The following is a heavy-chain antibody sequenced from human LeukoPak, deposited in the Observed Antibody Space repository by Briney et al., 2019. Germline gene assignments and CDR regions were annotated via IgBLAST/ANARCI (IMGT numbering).Heavy chain of an antibody. CDR1: GGSISSYY. Sequence: SETLSLTCTVSGGSISSYYWSWIRQPPGKGLEWIGYIYYSGSTNYNPSLKSRVTISVDTSKNQFSLKLSSVTAADTAVYYCASARAAARPNYYYYGMDVWAQGTTVTVSS. D-gene: IGHD6-13*01. J-gene: IGHJ6*02. V-gene: IGHV4-59*01. CDR2: IYYSGST. CDR3: ASARAAARPNYYYYGMDV.